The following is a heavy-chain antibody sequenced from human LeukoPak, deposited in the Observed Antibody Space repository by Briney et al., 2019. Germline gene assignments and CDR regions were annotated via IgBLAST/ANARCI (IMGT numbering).Heavy chain of an antibody. J-gene: IGHJ4*02. CDR3: ARDPFKNYYYGSGSSYYFDY. CDR2: INPSVGST. CDR1: GYTFTSYY. V-gene: IGHV1-46*01. D-gene: IGHD3-10*01. Sequence: ASVKVSCKASGYTFTSYYMHWVRQAPGQGLEWMGIINPSVGSTSYAQKFQGRVTMTRDTSTSTVYMELSSLRSEDTAVYYCARDPFKNYYYGSGSSYYFDYWGQGTLVTVSS.